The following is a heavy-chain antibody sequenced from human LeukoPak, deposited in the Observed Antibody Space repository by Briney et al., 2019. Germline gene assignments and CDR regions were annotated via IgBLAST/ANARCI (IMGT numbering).Heavy chain of an antibody. D-gene: IGHD2-2*01. CDR3: ARREIGGYCSSTSCYSNPPRWFDP. CDR2: IKQDGSEK. J-gene: IGHJ5*02. V-gene: IGHV3-7*01. CDR1: GFTFSSYW. Sequence: PGGSLRLSCAASGFTFSSYWMSWVRQAPGKGLEWVANIKQDGSEKYYVDSVKGRFTISRDNAKNSLYLQMNSLRAEDTAVYYCARREIGGYCSSTSCYSNPPRWFDPWGQGTLVAVSS.